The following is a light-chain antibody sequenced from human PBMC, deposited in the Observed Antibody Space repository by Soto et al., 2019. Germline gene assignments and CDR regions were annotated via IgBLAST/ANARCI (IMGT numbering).Light chain of an antibody. Sequence: EIVLTQSPGTLSLSPGERATLSCRASQSLSSSYLAWDQQRPGQAPRLLIYGASSRATGLPARFSGSGSGTDLTIIISRLEPEDFAVYYCQQYGSSPRTFGQGTKVEIK. V-gene: IGKV3-20*01. CDR3: QQYGSSPRT. CDR1: QSLSSSY. CDR2: GAS. J-gene: IGKJ1*01.